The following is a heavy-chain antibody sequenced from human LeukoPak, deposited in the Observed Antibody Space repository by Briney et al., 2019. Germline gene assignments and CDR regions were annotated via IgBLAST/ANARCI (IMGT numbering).Heavy chain of an antibody. CDR3: ARENDSSGYYTARTFDY. CDR2: ISSSSSYI. Sequence: GGSLRLSCAASGFTFSSYSMNWVRQAPGKGLEWVSSISSSSSYIYYADSVKGRFTISRDNAKNSLYLQMNSLRAEDTAVYYCARENDSSGYYTARTFDYWGQGTLVTVSS. CDR1: GFTFSSYS. J-gene: IGHJ4*02. V-gene: IGHV3-21*01. D-gene: IGHD3-22*01.